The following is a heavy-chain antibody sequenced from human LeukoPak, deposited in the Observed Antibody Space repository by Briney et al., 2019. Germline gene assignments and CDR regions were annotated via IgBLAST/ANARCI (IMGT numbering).Heavy chain of an antibody. CDR3: AKAYGAALYYYYGMDV. CDR2: ISGSGGST. Sequence: GGSLRLSCAASGFTFSFYAMSWVRQAPGKGLEWVSSISGSGGSTNYADSVRGRLSISRDNSKNTLFLQMNSLRAEDTAVYYCAKAYGAALYYYYGMDVWGQGTTVTVSS. V-gene: IGHV3-23*01. J-gene: IGHJ6*02. CDR1: GFTFSFYA. D-gene: IGHD6-13*01.